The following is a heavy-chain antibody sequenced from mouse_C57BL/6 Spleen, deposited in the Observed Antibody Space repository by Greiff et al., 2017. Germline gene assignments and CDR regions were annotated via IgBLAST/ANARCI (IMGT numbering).Heavy chain of an antibody. CDR1: GFTFSDYG. J-gene: IGHJ4*01. Sequence: EVKLEESGGGLVKPGGSLKLSCAASGFTFSDYGMHWVRQAPEKGLEWVAYISSGSSTIYYADTVKGRFTISRDNAKNTLFLQMTSLRSEDTAMYYCAFTVVDYYAMDYWGQGTSVTVSS. CDR3: AFTVVDYYAMDY. V-gene: IGHV5-17*01. D-gene: IGHD1-1*01. CDR2: ISSGSSTI.